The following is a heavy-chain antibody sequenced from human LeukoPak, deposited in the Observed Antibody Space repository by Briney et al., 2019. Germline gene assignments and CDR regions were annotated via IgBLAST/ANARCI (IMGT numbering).Heavy chain of an antibody. CDR1: GYTFTGYY. CDR3: ATLRENYYDSSGYYFDY. J-gene: IGHJ4*02. CDR2: INPNSGGT. Sequence: ASGKVSCKASGYTFTGYYMHWVRHAPGQGLEWMGWINPNSGGTNYAQKFQGRVTMTRDTSISTAYMELSRLRSDDTAVYYCATLRENYYDSSGYYFDYWGQGTLVTVSS. V-gene: IGHV1-2*02. D-gene: IGHD3-22*01.